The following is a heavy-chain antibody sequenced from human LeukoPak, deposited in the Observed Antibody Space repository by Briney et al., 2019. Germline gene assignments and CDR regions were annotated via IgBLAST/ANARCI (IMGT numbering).Heavy chain of an antibody. CDR3: ARVVAAAVNNWFDP. CDR1: GGTFSSYA. Sequence: GASVKVSCKASGGTFSSYAISWVRQAPGQGLEWMGRIIPILGIANYAQKFQGRVTITADKSTSTAYMELSSLRSEDTAVYYCARVVAAAVNNWFDPWGQGTLVTVSS. D-gene: IGHD6-13*01. J-gene: IGHJ5*02. CDR2: IIPILGIA. V-gene: IGHV1-69*04.